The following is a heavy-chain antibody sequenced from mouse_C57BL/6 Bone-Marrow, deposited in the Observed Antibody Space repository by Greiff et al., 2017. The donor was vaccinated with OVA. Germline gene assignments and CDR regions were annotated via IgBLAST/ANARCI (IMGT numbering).Heavy chain of an antibody. Sequence: EVMLVESGGGLVQPKGSLKLSCAASGFTFNTYAMHWVRQAPGKGLEWVARIRSKSSNYATYYADSVKDRFTISRDDSQSMLYLQMNNLKTEDTARYYGGRDYSGGSYEWYFDVGAQGPRSPSPQ. CDR2: IRSKSSNYAT. J-gene: IGHJ1*03. CDR3: GRDYSGGSYEWYFDV. V-gene: IGHV10-3*01. D-gene: IGHD1-1*02. CDR1: GFTFNTYA.